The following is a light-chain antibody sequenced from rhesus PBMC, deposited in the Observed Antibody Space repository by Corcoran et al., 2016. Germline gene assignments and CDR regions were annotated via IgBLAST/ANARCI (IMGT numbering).Light chain of an antibody. Sequence: EIVMTQSPATLSLSPGERATLSCRASQRVSSSLAWYQQKPEQAPRLLLYGASRRATGIPARFSGSGSGTDFTFTISSLEPEDFAGYYCKQYSNWPFPFGPGTKLDIK. CDR3: KQYSNWPFP. V-gene: IGKV3-42*03. CDR1: QRVSSS. J-gene: IGKJ3*01. CDR2: GAS.